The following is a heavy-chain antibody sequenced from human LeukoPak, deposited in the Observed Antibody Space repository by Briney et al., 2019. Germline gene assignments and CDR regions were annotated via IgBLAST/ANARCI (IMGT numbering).Heavy chain of an antibody. CDR1: GGSISSSSYY. J-gene: IGHJ5*02. Sequence: PSETLSLTCTVSGGSISSSSYYWGWTRQPPGKGLEWIGSIYYSGSTNYNPSLKSRVTISVDTSKNQFSLKLSSVTAADTAVYYCATLKRSTPNWFDPWCQGTLVTVSS. CDR3: ATLKRSTPNWFDP. V-gene: IGHV4-39*01. CDR2: IYYSGST.